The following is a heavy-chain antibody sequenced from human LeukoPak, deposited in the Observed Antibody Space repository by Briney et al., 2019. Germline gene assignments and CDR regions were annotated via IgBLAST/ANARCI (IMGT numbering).Heavy chain of an antibody. CDR1: GGSFSGYY. J-gene: IGHJ4*02. Sequence: SETPSLTCAVYGGSFSGYYWSWIRQPPGKGLEWIGEINHSGSTNYNPSLKSRVTISVDTSKNQFSLKLSSVTAADTAVYYCASRYSGYDYVDTYFDYWGQGTLVTVSS. CDR2: INHSGST. CDR3: ASRYSGYDYVDTYFDY. D-gene: IGHD5-12*01. V-gene: IGHV4-34*01.